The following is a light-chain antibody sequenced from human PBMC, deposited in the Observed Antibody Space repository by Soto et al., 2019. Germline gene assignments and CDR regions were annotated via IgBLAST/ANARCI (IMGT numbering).Light chain of an antibody. V-gene: IGKV1-39*01. Sequence: DIQMTQSPSSLSASVGDRVTITCRASQSISSYLNWYQQKPGKAPKLLIYAASSLQSGVPSRFSGSGSGTDFNLTISSLQPEDFETYYCQQSYSTSSTFGQGTKLEIK. J-gene: IGKJ2*01. CDR1: QSISSY. CDR3: QQSYSTSST. CDR2: AAS.